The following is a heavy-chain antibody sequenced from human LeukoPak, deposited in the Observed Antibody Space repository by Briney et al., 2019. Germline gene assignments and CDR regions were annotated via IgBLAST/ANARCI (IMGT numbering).Heavy chain of an antibody. CDR2: IYHSGST. J-gene: IGHJ5*02. CDR1: GGSISSYY. D-gene: IGHD3-10*01. Sequence: SETLSLTCTVSGGSISSYYWSWIRQPPGKGLEWIGYIYHSGSTYYNPSLKSRVTISVDRSKNQFSLKLSSVTAADTAVYYCARLKTGLWFGGPTEFDPWGQGTLVTVSS. V-gene: IGHV4-59*12. CDR3: ARLKTGLWFGGPTEFDP.